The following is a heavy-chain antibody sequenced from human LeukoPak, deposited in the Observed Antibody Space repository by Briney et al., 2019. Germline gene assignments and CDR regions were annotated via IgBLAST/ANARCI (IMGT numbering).Heavy chain of an antibody. CDR3: AKDISANYYGSGTQNGFDY. V-gene: IGHV3-74*01. CDR2: INTDGSIT. CDR1: GFTFSDYW. J-gene: IGHJ4*02. D-gene: IGHD3-10*01. Sequence: GGSLRLSCAASGFTFSDYWIHWVRQAPGKGLVWVSRINTDGSITNYADSVKGRFTISRDNAKNSLYLQMNSLRAEDTALYYCAKDISANYYGSGTQNGFDYWGQGTLVTVSS.